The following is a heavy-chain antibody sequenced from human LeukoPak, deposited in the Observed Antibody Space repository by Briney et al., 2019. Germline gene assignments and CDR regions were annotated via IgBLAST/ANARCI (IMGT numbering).Heavy chain of an antibody. J-gene: IGHJ5*02. D-gene: IGHD2-15*01. CDR1: GFTFSSYS. Sequence: GGSLRLSCAASGFTFSSYSMNWVRQAPGKGLEWVSSISSSSYIYYADSVKGRFTISRDNAKNSLYLQMNSLRAEDTAVYYCARDLVFGVGYCSGGSCYSGYTWGQGTLVTVSS. V-gene: IGHV3-21*01. CDR3: ARDLVFGVGYCSGGSCYSGYT. CDR2: ISSSSYI.